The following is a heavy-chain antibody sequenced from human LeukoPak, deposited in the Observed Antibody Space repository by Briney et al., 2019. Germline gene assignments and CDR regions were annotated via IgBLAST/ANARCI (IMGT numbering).Heavy chain of an antibody. CDR1: ARSITNNNYY. V-gene: IGHV4-39*01. CDR2: LYYSGST. Sequence: SETLSLTCTVAARSITNNNYYCDWIRQPPGKGLEWIGDLYYSGSTHYNPSLKSRVTISVDTSENQLSLKLNSLAAGEPAIYDCASDTRPENSGYENAFDIWGQGTMVTVSS. J-gene: IGHJ3*02. CDR3: ASDTRPENSGYENAFDI. D-gene: IGHD5-12*01.